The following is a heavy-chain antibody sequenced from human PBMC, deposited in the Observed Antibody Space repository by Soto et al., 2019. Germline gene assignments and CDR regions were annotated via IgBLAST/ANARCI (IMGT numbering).Heavy chain of an antibody. CDR2: IIWNSGRI. CDR3: AKERGAGSCGWPPSECFQH. CDR1: GFTFDDYA. J-gene: IGHJ1*01. Sequence: EVQLVESGGGLVQPGRSLRLSCAASGFTFDDYAMHWVRQAPGKGLEGLSGIIWNSGRIGYADSVQGRFTISRDNAKNSLYLQMNSLRAEDTAFYYCAKERGAGSCGWPPSECFQHWGQGTLVTVSS. V-gene: IGHV3-9*01. D-gene: IGHD6-19*01.